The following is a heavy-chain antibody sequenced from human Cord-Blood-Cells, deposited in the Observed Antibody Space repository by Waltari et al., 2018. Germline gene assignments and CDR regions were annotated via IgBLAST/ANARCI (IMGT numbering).Heavy chain of an antibody. V-gene: IGHV3-30*18. CDR3: AKEPTGYSSSWSFDY. CDR2: ISYDGSNK. CDR1: GFTFSSNG. Sequence: QVQLVESGGGVVQPGRYLRLSCAASGFTFSSNGMHWVRQAPGKGLEWVAVISYDGSNKYYADSVKGRFTISRDNSKNTLYLQMNSLRAEDTAVYYCAKEPTGYSSSWSFDYWGQGTLVTVSS. J-gene: IGHJ4*02. D-gene: IGHD6-13*01.